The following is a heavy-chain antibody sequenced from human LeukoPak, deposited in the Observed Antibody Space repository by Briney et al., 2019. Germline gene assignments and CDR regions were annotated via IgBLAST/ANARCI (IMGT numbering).Heavy chain of an antibody. D-gene: IGHD4/OR15-4a*01. CDR3: ARVASYGGNLLFDY. CDR2: INPNSGGT. J-gene: IGHJ4*02. V-gene: IGHV1-2*06. CDR1: GYTFTGYY. Sequence: ASVKVSCKASGYTFTGYYMHWVRQAPGQGLEWMGRINPNSGGTNYAQKFQGRVTMTRDTSTSTVYMELSSLRSEDTAVYYCARVASYGGNLLFDYWGQGTLVTVSS.